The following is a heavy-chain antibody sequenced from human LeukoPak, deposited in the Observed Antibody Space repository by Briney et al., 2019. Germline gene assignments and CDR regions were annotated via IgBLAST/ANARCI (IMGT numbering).Heavy chain of an antibody. CDR3: ARGGIAVNGQTYSCYHMDV. D-gene: IGHD6-19*01. Sequence: VSVKVSCKASGYTFTSYDINWVRQATGQGLEWMGWMNPNSGNTGYAQKFQGRVTMTRNTSISTAYMELSSLRSEDTAVYYCARGGIAVNGQTYSCYHMDVWGKGTTVTVSS. J-gene: IGHJ6*03. V-gene: IGHV1-8*01. CDR1: GYTFTSYD. CDR2: MNPNSGNT.